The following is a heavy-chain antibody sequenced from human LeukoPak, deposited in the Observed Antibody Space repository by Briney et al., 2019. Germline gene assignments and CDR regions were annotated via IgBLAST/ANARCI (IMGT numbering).Heavy chain of an antibody. Sequence: GASVKVSCKASGYTFTSYAMNWVRQAPGQGLEWMGRIIPILGIANYAQKFQGRVTITADKSTSTAYMELSSLRSEDTAVYYCARSRMAAAALYYFDYWGQGTLVTVSS. CDR1: GYTFTSYA. CDR3: ARSRMAAAALYYFDY. J-gene: IGHJ4*02. D-gene: IGHD6-13*01. CDR2: IIPILGIA. V-gene: IGHV1-69*04.